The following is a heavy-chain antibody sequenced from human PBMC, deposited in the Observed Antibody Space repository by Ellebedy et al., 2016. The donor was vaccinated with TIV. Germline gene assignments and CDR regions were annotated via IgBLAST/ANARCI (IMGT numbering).Heavy chain of an antibody. CDR1: GFTFSNYA. Sequence: GESLKISXAASGFTFSNYALHWVRQAPGKGLEWVALISYDGTNKYYADSVKGRFTISRDNSKSTLYLQMNSLRAEDTAVYYCARDQWEISFDYWGQGTLVTVSS. V-gene: IGHV3-30-3*01. D-gene: IGHD1-26*01. CDR2: ISYDGTNK. J-gene: IGHJ4*02. CDR3: ARDQWEISFDY.